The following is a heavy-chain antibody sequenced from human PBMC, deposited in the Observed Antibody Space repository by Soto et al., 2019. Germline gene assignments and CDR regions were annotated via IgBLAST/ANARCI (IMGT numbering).Heavy chain of an antibody. V-gene: IGHV3-7*04. Sequence: GGSLRLSCXASGFTFSSHWMSWVRQAPGKGLEWVANIKQDGSAKYYVDSVKGRFTISRDNAKNSLYRQMNSLRADDTAVYYCARAMSHVFDMRGQGTMVTVSS. CDR1: GFTFSSHW. CDR2: IKQDGSAK. CDR3: ARAMSHVFDM. J-gene: IGHJ3*02.